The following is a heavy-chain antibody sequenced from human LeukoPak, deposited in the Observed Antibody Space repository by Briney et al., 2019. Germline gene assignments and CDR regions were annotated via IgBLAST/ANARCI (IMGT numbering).Heavy chain of an antibody. V-gene: IGHV4-59*01. CDR1: GGSINSYY. J-gene: IGHJ4*02. CDR3: ARGAPYYYDSSGYLFDY. Sequence: PSETLSLTCTVSGGSINSYYWSWIRQPPGKGLEWIGYIYYSGSTNYSPSLKSRVTISVDTSKNQFSLKLSSVTAADTAVHYCARGAPYYYDSSGYLFDYWGQGTLVTVSS. CDR2: IYYSGST. D-gene: IGHD3-22*01.